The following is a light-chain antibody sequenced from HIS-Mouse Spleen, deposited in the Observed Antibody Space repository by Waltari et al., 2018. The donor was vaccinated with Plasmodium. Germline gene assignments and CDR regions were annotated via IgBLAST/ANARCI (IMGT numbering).Light chain of an antibody. J-gene: IGLJ2*01. CDR2: QDS. CDR1: KLGDNY. Sequence: SYELTQPPSLSVSPGQTATITCSGDKLGDNYACWYQQKPGKSPVLVIYQDSKRPSGIPERFSGSNSGNTATLTISGTQAMDEADYYCQAWDSSTVVFGGGTKLTVL. V-gene: IGLV3-1*01. CDR3: QAWDSSTVV.